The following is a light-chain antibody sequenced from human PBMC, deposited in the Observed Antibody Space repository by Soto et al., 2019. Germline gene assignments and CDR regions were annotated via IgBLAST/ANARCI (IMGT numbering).Light chain of an antibody. CDR1: QDIGSV. CDR3: QKYNGAPWT. Sequence: IRMTQSPSSLSASTGDTVTITCRASQDIGSVLAWYQQKPGTAPKVLISGASNLQSGVPSRFSGSGSGTDFTLTISSLQPEDVATYYCQKYNGAPWTFGQGTKVDIK. J-gene: IGKJ1*01. CDR2: GAS. V-gene: IGKV1-27*01.